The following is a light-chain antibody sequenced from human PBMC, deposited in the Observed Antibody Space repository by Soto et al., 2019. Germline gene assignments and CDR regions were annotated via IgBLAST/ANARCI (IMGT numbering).Light chain of an antibody. V-gene: IGLV2-14*01. Sequence: QCALTQAASESGWPGKPITISCTETRRCLGDYNYVSWYQQHPGKAPKLMIYEVTNRPSGVSNRFSGSKSDNTASLTISGLQPEDEADYFCSSYTSSSSVDVLFGGGTKLTVL. CDR1: RRCLGDYNY. CDR2: EVT. CDR3: SSYTSSSSVDVL. J-gene: IGLJ2*01.